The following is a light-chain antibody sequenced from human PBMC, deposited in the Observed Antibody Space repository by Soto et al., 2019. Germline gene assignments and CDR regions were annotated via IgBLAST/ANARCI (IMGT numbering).Light chain of an antibody. J-gene: IGLJ2*01. Sequence: QPALTQPASLSGSPGQSITISCTGTSSDVGGYNYVSWYQQHPGKAPKLMIYEVTNRPSGVSNRFSGSKSGDTASLTISGLQPEDEADYFCSSYTSTSTPVVFGGGTKVTVL. CDR3: SSYTSTSTPVV. CDR2: EVT. V-gene: IGLV2-14*01. CDR1: SSDVGGYNY.